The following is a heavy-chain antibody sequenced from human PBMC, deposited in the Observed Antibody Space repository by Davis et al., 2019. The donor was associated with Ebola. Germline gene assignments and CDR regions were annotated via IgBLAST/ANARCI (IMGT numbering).Heavy chain of an antibody. CDR2: IYYSGST. CDR1: GGSFSGYY. CDR3: ARAPKYYDFWSGYYRHYYYGMDV. V-gene: IGHV4-59*01. D-gene: IGHD3-3*01. Sequence: SETLSLTCAVYGGSFSGYYWSWIRQPPGKGLEWIGYIYYSGSTNYNPSLKSRVTISVDTSKNQFSLKLSSVTAADTAVYYCARAPKYYDFWSGYYRHYYYGMDVWGQGTTVTVSS. J-gene: IGHJ6*02.